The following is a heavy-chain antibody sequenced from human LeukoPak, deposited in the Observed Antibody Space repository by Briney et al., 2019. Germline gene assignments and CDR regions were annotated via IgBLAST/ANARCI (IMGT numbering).Heavy chain of an antibody. J-gene: IGHJ4*02. CDR1: GYPFSDYY. CDR3: ARLSAL. CDR2: INPKNGDT. Sequence: ASVKVSCKTSGYPFSDYYIHWIRQASGQGLESMGWINPKNGDTKYAQRSQGRLTIAMDTSIDTVYMELRSLRYDDTAVYYCARLSALWGQGTLVTVSS. V-gene: IGHV1-2*02.